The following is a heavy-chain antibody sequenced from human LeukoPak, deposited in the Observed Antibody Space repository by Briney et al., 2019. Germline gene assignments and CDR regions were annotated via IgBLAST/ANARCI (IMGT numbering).Heavy chain of an antibody. J-gene: IGHJ4*02. CDR3: ARGQIYGTGSYFFDH. CDR2: MYNDGRT. V-gene: IGHV3-66*01. CDR1: GFTVSSNH. Sequence: GGSLRLSCAASGFTVSSNHMSWVRQTPGQGRLEWVSVMYNDGRTFYTGSVTGRFTISRDNSKNTLYLQMNSLRAEDTAVYYCARGQIYGTGSYFFDHWGQGTLVTVSS. D-gene: IGHD3-10*01.